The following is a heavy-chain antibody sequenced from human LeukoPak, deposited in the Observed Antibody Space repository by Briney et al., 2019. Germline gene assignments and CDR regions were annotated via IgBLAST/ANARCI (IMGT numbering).Heavy chain of an antibody. CDR2: ISSSSSYI. CDR1: GFTFSSYS. Sequence: GGSLRLSCAASGFTFSSYSMNWVRQAPGKGLEWVSSISSSSSYICYADSVKGRFTISRDNAKNSLYLQMNSLRAEDTAVYYCARDWGYYYYGMDVWGQGTTVTVSS. CDR3: ARDWGYYYYGMDV. V-gene: IGHV3-21*01. J-gene: IGHJ6*02. D-gene: IGHD3-16*01.